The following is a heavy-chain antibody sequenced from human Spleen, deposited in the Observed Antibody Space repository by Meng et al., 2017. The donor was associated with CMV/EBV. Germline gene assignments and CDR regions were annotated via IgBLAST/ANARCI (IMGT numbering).Heavy chain of an antibody. CDR2: IYSGGST. V-gene: IGHV3-53*01. Sequence: GESLKISCAVSGFTFSYYCMIGVRQAPGKGLEWVSVIYSGGSTYYADSVKGRFTISRDNSKNTLYLQMNSLRAEDTAFYYCARGGRSDAFDIWGQGTMVTVSS. CDR1: GFTFSYYC. J-gene: IGHJ3*02. D-gene: IGHD4-17*01. CDR3: ARGGRSDAFDI.